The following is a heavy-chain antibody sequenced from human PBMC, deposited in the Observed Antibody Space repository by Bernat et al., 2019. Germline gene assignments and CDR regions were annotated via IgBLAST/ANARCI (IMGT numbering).Heavy chain of an antibody. D-gene: IGHD1-26*01. CDR1: GFTFSSYS. V-gene: IGHV3-21*01. CDR3: ARSPAERGSPPFDA. J-gene: IGHJ5*02. Sequence: EVQLVESGGGLVKPGGSLRLSCAASGFTFSSYSMNWVRQAPGKGLEWVSSISSSSSYIYYADSVKGRFTISRDNAKNSLYLQMNSLRAEDTAVYYCARSPAERGSPPFDAWGQGTLVTVSS. CDR2: ISSSSSYI.